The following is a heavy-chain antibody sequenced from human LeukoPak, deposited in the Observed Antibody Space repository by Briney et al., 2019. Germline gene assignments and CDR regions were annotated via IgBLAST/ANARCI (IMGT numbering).Heavy chain of an antibody. Sequence: PSETLSLTCTVSGGSISSYYWSWIRQPPGKGLEWIGYIYYSGSTNYNPSLKSRVTISVDTSKNQFSRKLSSVTAADTAVYYCARDQWLRFNSYYYYMDVWGKGTTVTVSS. CDR3: ARDQWLRFNSYYYYMDV. D-gene: IGHD6-19*01. CDR2: IYYSGST. J-gene: IGHJ6*03. V-gene: IGHV4-59*01. CDR1: GGSISSYY.